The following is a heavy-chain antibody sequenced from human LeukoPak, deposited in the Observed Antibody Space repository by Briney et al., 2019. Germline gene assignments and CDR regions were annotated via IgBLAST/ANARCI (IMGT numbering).Heavy chain of an antibody. Sequence: SETLSLTCTVSGGSISSSSYYWGWIRQPPGKGLEWIGSIYYSGSTYYNPSLKSRVTISVDTSKNQFSLKLSSATAADTAVYYCARQTGYCSGGSCRGYWSQGTLVTVSP. CDR2: IYYSGST. J-gene: IGHJ4*02. D-gene: IGHD2-15*01. CDR3: ARQTGYCSGGSCRGY. CDR1: GGSISSSSYY. V-gene: IGHV4-39*01.